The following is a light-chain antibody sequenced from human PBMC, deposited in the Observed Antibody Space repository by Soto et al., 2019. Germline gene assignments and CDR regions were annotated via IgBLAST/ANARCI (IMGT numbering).Light chain of an antibody. CDR2: AAS. V-gene: IGKV1-17*01. CDR1: QGISND. Sequence: DIQMTQSPSSLSASVGDRVTITCRASQGISNDLGWYQQRQGKAPKRLIYAASSLQIGVPSRFGGSGSGTEFTLTISSPQPEDFATYYCLQHNSYPWTFGKGTKVEIK. J-gene: IGKJ1*01. CDR3: LQHNSYPWT.